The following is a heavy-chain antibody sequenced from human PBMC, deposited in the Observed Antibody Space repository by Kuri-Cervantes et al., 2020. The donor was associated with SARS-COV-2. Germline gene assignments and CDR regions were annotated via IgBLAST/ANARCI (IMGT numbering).Heavy chain of an antibody. V-gene: IGHV5-10-1*01. CDR1: GYSFTSYW. J-gene: IGHJ4*02. D-gene: IGHD2-21*02. CDR3: ARLRICGGDCSPSFDY. Sequence: KVSCKGSGYSFTSYWISWVRQMPGKGLEWMGRIDPSDSYTNYSPSFQGHVTISADKSISTAYLQWSRLKASDTAMYYCARLRICGGDCSPSFDYWGQGTLVTVSS. CDR2: IDPSDSYT.